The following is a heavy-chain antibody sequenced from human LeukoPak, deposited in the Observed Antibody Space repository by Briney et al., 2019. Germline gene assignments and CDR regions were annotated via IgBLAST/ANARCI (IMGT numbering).Heavy chain of an antibody. CDR1: GASISGYY. V-gene: IGHV4-59*13. D-gene: IGHD2-21*02. CDR2: IYYSGST. CDR3: ARAGHCGGDCYPFDY. Sequence: SETLSLTCTFSGASISGYYCSWIRQPPGKGLEWIAHIYYSGSTYYSPSLKSRVTISVDTSKNQCSLKPTSVTAADTAVYYCARAGHCGGDCYPFDYWGQGTLVTVSS. J-gene: IGHJ4*02.